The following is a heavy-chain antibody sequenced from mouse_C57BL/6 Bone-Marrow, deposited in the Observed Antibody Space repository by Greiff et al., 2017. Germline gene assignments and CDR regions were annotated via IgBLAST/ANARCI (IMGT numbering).Heavy chain of an antibody. CDR2: ISNGGGST. CDR3: ARPMFAY. J-gene: IGHJ3*01. Sequence: EVMLVESGGGLVQPGGSLKLSCAASGFTFSDYYMYWVRQTPEKRLEWVAYISNGGGSTYSPDTVKGRFTISRDNAKNTLYLQMSRLKSEDTAMYYCARPMFAYWGQGTLVTVSA. V-gene: IGHV5-12*01. CDR1: GFTFSDYY.